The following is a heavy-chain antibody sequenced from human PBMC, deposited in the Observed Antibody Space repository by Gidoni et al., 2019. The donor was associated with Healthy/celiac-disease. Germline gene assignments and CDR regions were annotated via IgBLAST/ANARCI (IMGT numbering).Heavy chain of an antibody. Sequence: FRSYSMNWVRQAPGKGLAWVSSISSSSSYIYYADSVKGRFTISRDNAKNSLYLQMNSLRAEDTAVYYCARDPAWFGELFYYFDYWGQGTLVTVSS. CDR3: ARDPAWFGELFYYFDY. CDR2: ISSSSSYI. V-gene: IGHV3-21*01. CDR1: FRSYS. J-gene: IGHJ4*02. D-gene: IGHD3-10*01.